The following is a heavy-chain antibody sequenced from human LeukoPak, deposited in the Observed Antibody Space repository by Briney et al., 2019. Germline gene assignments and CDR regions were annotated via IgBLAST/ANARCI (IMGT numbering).Heavy chain of an antibody. Sequence: VASVKVSCKTSGYTFTSYGISWVRQAPGQGLEWMGWISAYNGNTNYAQKLQGRVTMTTDTSTSTAYMELSSLRSEDTAVYYCARGDIVGATNGAVDYWGQGTLVTVSS. CDR2: ISAYNGNT. CDR3: ARGDIVGATNGAVDY. D-gene: IGHD1-26*01. CDR1: GYTFTSYG. J-gene: IGHJ4*02. V-gene: IGHV1-18*01.